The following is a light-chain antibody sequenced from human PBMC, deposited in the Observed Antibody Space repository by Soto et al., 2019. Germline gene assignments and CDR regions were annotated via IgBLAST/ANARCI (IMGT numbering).Light chain of an antibody. Sequence: QSALTQPPSASGSPGQSVTISCTGTSSDVGAYNYVSWYQQHPGKAPKLMISGVSERPSGVPDRFSGSKSGNTASLTISGLQAEDEADYYCCSYVDTDTWVFGGGTKLTVL. CDR1: SSDVGAYNY. CDR2: GVS. V-gene: IGLV2-11*01. J-gene: IGLJ3*02. CDR3: CSYVDTDTWV.